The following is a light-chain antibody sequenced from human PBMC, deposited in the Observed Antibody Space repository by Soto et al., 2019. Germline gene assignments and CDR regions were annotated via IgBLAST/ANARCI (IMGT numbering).Light chain of an antibody. CDR1: QSLLDNDDGDTY. V-gene: IGKV2-40*01. CDR2: NLS. Sequence: DIVLTQTPLSLPVTPGEPASISCRSSQSLLDNDDGDTYFDWFLQKPGQSPQLLIYNLSYRPSVVPDRFSGSGSGTDFTLNISRVGAEDVGVYYCMQRVHLPVTFGGVTTVEIK. CDR3: MQRVHLPVT. J-gene: IGKJ4*01.